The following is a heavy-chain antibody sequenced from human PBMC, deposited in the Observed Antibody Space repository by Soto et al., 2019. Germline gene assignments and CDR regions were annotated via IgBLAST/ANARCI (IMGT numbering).Heavy chain of an antibody. J-gene: IGHJ6*02. CDR2: ISDYNGNT. CDR1: GYSFTTYG. Sequence: QVQLVQSGAEVKKPGASVKVSCKASGYSFTTYGISWVRQAPGQGLEWMGWISDYNGNTNYEKKFQGRVTMTTDTSTRTAYMELKSLRSDDTAFYYCAREGYYSGSGSYSPPRYYGMDVWGQGTTVTVS. D-gene: IGHD3-10*01. CDR3: AREGYYSGSGSYSPPRYYGMDV. V-gene: IGHV1-18*01.